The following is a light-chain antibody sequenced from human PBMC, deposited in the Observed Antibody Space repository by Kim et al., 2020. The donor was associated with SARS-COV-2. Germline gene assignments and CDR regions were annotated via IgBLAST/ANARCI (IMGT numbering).Light chain of an antibody. CDR3: QSYDSSNLWV. J-gene: IGLJ3*02. V-gene: IGLV6-57*03. CDR1: SGSIASNY. CDR2: EDN. Sequence: KPVTISCTRSSGSIASNYVQWYQQRPGSAPTTVIYEDNQRPSGVPDRFSGSIDSSSNSASLTISGLTTEDEADYYCQSYDSSNLWVFGGGTKVTVL.